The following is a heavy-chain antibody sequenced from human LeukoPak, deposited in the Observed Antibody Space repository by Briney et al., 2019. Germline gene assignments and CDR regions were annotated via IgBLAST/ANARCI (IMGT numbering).Heavy chain of an antibody. V-gene: IGHV4-4*07. J-gene: IGHJ6*03. CDR1: GGSISGYY. CDR2: IYTSGST. Sequence: PSETLSLTCTVSGGSISGYYWSWIRQPAGKGLEWIWRIYTSGSTNYNPSLKSRATMSVDTSKNQFSLKLRSVTAAATAVYYCARNRPYCTNGVCYMRDYYYYYMDVWGKGTTVTVSS. D-gene: IGHD2-8*01. CDR3: ARNRPYCTNGVCYMRDYYYYYMDV.